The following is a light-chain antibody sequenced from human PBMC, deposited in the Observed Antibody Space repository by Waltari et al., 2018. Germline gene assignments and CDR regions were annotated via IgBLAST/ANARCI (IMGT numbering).Light chain of an antibody. CDR3: QQSYSTPRT. Sequence: DRVTITCRATQTVSTYLIWYQQKPGKAPKFLIYAASNLQSGVPSRFSGSGSGTDFTLTISSLQPEDFATYYCQQSYSTPRTFGQGTKVEIK. J-gene: IGKJ1*01. V-gene: IGKV1-39*01. CDR2: AAS. CDR1: QTVSTY.